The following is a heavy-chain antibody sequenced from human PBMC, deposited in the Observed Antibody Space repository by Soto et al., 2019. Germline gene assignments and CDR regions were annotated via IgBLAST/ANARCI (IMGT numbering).Heavy chain of an antibody. V-gene: IGHV2-5*02. Sequence: QITLKESGPTLVKPTQTLTLTCTYSGFSLRTTGVGVGWIRQPPGKALEWLGIFYWDDDKRYSPSLKNRLTLXXDISKIPAVLTLTNMNPMDTATYSSAHTRRLPFDYWGPGTLVIVSS. CDR1: GFSLRTTGVG. CDR3: AHTRRLPFDY. D-gene: IGHD3-16*01. J-gene: IGHJ4*02. CDR2: FYWDDDK.